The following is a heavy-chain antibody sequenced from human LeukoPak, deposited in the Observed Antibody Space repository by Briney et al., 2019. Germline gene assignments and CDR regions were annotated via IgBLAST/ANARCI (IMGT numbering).Heavy chain of an antibody. D-gene: IGHD3-22*01. V-gene: IGHV3-23*01. CDR1: GFTFSSYA. CDR3: AKGRSGSGSSGYPDAFDI. J-gene: IGHJ3*02. Sequence: AGGSLRLSCAASGFTFSSYAMSWVRQAPGKGLEWVSAISGSGGSTYYADSVKGRFTISRDNSKNTLYLQMNSLRAEDTAVYYCAKGRSGSGSSGYPDAFDIWGQGTMVTVSS. CDR2: ISGSGGST.